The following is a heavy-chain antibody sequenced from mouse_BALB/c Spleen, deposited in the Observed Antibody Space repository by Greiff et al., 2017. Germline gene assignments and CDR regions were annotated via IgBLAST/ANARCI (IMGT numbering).Heavy chain of an antibody. Sequence: VKLVESGAELMKPGASVKISCKATGYTFSSYWIEWVKQRPGHGLEWIGEILPGSGSTNYNEKFKGKATFTADTSSNTAYMQLSSLTSEDSAVYYCARDYGSSYGAMDYWGQGTSVTVSS. V-gene: IGHV1-9*01. CDR1: GYTFSSYW. CDR2: ILPGSGST. J-gene: IGHJ4*01. CDR3: ARDYGSSYGAMDY. D-gene: IGHD1-1*01.